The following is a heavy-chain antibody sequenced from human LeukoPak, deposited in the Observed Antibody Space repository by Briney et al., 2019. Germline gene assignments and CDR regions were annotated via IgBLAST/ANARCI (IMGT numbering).Heavy chain of an antibody. D-gene: IGHD4-17*01. CDR3: ATPLHTVTEAFDI. V-gene: IGHV1-24*01. CDR1: GYTPTELS. J-gene: IGHJ3*02. CDR2: FDPEDGET. Sequence: ASVKVSCKVSGYTPTELSMHWVRQAPGKGLEWMGGFDPEDGETIYAQKFQGRVTMTEDTSTDTAYMELSSLRSEDTAVYYCATPLHTVTEAFDIWGQGTMVTVSS.